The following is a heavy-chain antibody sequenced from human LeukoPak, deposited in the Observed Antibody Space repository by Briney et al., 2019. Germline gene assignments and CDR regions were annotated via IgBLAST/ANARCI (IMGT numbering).Heavy chain of an antibody. CDR1: GFTFGSYA. V-gene: IGHV3-23*01. J-gene: IGHJ4*02. D-gene: IGHD1-26*01. CDR2: LNSNGGAT. CDR3: AKATYSGSFPYSDY. Sequence: GGSLRLSCAASGFTFGSYAMSWVRQAPGKELEWVSSLNSNGGATYYSDSVKGRFTSSRDNSKNTLYLQMHSLRAEDTAVYYCAKATYSGSFPYSDYWGQGTLVTVSS.